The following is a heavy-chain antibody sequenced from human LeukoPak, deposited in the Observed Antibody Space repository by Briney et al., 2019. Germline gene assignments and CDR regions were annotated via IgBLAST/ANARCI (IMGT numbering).Heavy chain of an antibody. CDR3: ARAVRSMVRGVINYYGMDV. CDR1: GGSVSSGSYY. D-gene: IGHD3-10*01. CDR2: IYYSGST. Sequence: ETLSLTCTVSGGSVSSGSYYWSWIRQPPGKGLEWIGYIYYSGSTNYNPPLKSRVTISVDTSKNQFSLKLSSVTAADTAVYYCARAVRSMVRGVINYYGMDVWGQGTTVTVSS. J-gene: IGHJ6*02. V-gene: IGHV4-61*01.